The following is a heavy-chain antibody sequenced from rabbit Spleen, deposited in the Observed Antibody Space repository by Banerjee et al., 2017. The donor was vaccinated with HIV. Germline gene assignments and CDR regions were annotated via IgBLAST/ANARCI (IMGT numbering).Heavy chain of an antibody. CDR3: ARGVSAGYDDYGYVPYYFYL. Sequence: QSLEESGGDLVKPGASLTLTCTASGFSFSSSDYICWVRQAPGKGLEWISCIAGSSSGFTYSATWAKGRFTCSKTSSTTVTLQMTSLTAADTATYFCARGVSAGYDDYGYVPYYFYLWGQGTLVTVS. CDR2: IAGSSSGFT. J-gene: IGHJ4*01. D-gene: IGHD6-1*01. V-gene: IGHV1S40*01. CDR1: GFSFSSSDY.